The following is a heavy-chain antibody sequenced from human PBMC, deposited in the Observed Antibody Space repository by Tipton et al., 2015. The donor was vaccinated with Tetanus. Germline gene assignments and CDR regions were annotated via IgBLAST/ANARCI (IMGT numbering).Heavy chain of an antibody. CDR2: IYPGDSNT. J-gene: IGHJ4*02. Sequence: QSGPEVKKPGESLKISCKGSGYSFTTYWIGWVRQMPGKGLEWMGTIYPGDSNTGYSPSFQGQVTISADRSVSTAYFQWTSLKATDTAIYYCARRPGFCTGSSCDYYFDYWGQGTLVTVAS. CDR3: ARRPGFCTGSSCDYYFDY. V-gene: IGHV5-51*01. CDR1: GYSFTTYW. D-gene: IGHD2-8*02.